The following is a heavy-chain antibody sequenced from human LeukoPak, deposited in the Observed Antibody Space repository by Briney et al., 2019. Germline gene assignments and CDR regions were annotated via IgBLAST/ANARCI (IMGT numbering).Heavy chain of an antibody. CDR2: ISGSGRST. Sequence: PGGSLRLSCAASVFTFSSYTMTWVRQAPGKGLEWVSAISGSGRSTYYADSVKGRFTISRDNSKNTLYLQMNSLRAEDTAVYYCAKESSGSFDYWGQGTLVTVSS. CDR1: VFTFSSYT. D-gene: IGHD1-26*01. J-gene: IGHJ4*02. CDR3: AKESSGSFDY. V-gene: IGHV3-23*01.